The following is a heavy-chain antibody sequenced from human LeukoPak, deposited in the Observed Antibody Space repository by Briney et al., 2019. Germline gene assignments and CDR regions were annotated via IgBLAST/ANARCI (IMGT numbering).Heavy chain of an antibody. CDR1: GFTFSDYY. V-gene: IGHV3-11*01. Sequence: GGSLRLSCAASGFTFSDYYMSWIRQAPGKGLEWVSYISGSGSTIYYADSVKGRFTISRDNAKNSLYLQMNSLRAEDTAVYYCARSVELTMNPYYYYGMDVWGQGTTVTVSS. D-gene: IGHD4/OR15-4a*01. J-gene: IGHJ6*02. CDR2: ISGSGSTI. CDR3: ARSVELTMNPYYYYGMDV.